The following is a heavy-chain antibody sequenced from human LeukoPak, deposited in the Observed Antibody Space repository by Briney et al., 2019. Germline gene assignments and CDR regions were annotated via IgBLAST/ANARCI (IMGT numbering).Heavy chain of an antibody. CDR2: MNPNSGNT. V-gene: IGHV1-8*01. J-gene: IGHJ4*02. CDR3: ARGHIAAAGADY. Sequence: ASVKVSCKASGYTFTSYDINWVRQATGQGLEWMGWMNPNSGNTGYAQKFQGRVTMTRNTSISTACMELSSLRSEDTAVYYCARGHIAAAGADYWGQGTLVTVSS. D-gene: IGHD6-13*01. CDR1: GYTFTSYD.